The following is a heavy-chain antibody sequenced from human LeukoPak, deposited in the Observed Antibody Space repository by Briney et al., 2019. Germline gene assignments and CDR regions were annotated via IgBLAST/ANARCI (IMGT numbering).Heavy chain of an antibody. J-gene: IGHJ4*02. CDR2: INPSGGST. V-gene: IGHV1-46*01. Sequence: RASVKVSCKASGYSFTNYYMHWVRQAPGQGLEWMGMINPSGGSTTYAQKFQGRVTMTRDMSTSTVYMELSSLTSEDTAVYYCARTRGYYLDYWGQGTLVTVSS. CDR1: GYSFTNYY. CDR3: ARTRGYYLDY.